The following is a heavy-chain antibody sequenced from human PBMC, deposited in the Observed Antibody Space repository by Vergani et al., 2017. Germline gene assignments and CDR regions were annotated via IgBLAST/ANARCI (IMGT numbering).Heavy chain of an antibody. V-gene: IGHV3-30*02. Sequence: QVQLVESGGGVVQRGGSLRLTCATSGFPLRNYDMQWIRQGAGKGLEFVAFMQFDGSNQYYADSVKGRFTLSRDFSTNTLDLQMNSLRTDVTAPYYSAWLFRGSGFDNWGKGTQFIVSS. J-gene: IGHJ4*02. CDR3: AWLFRGSGFDN. CDR1: GFPLRNYD. D-gene: IGHD3-10*01. CDR2: MQFDGSNQ.